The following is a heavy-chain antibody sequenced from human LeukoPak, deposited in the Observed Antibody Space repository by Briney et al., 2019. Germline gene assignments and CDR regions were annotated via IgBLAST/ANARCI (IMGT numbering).Heavy chain of an antibody. J-gene: IGHJ4*02. Sequence: SVTVSCKASRGTLTSDAIRWVRQAPGQGLEWMGGIIPIFGTANYAQKFQGRVTITTDESTSTAYMELSSLRSEDTAVYYCASSSNWNYIMAYWGQGTLVTVSS. V-gene: IGHV1-69*05. CDR2: IIPIFGTA. CDR3: ASSSNWNYIMAY. CDR1: RGTLTSDA. D-gene: IGHD1-7*01.